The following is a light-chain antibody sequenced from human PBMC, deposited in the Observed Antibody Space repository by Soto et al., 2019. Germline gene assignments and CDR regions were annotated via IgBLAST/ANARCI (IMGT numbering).Light chain of an antibody. V-gene: IGKV3-20*01. CDR1: QSADSSY. CDR2: GAS. J-gene: IGKJ4*01. CDR3: QQYGSSRRLT. Sequence: EIVLTQSPGTLSLSPGERATLSCRASQSADSSYLAWYQQRPGQAPRLLIYGASTRATDIPDRFSGSGSGTDFSLTNSRLEPEDFALYYCQQYGSSRRLTFGGGTKVEIK.